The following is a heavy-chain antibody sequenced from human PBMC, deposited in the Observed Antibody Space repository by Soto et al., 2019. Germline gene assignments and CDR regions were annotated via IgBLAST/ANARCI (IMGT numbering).Heavy chain of an antibody. V-gene: IGHV4-59*12. CDR3: AREVVTRGGDAFDI. CDR2: IYYSGST. D-gene: IGHD2-21*02. J-gene: IGHJ3*02. Sequence: SETLSLTCTVSGGSISSYYWSWIRQPPGKGLEWIGYIYYSGSTNYNPSLKSRVTISVDTSKNQFSLKLSSVTAADTAVYYCAREVVTRGGDAFDIWGQGTMVTVSS. CDR1: GGSISSYY.